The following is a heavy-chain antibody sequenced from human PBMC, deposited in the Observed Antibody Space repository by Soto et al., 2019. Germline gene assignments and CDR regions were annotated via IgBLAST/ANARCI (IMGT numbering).Heavy chain of an antibody. D-gene: IGHD3-10*01. V-gene: IGHV4-59*01. J-gene: IGHJ6*02. CDR3: ARGTRATQYYYYFYGMDA. Sequence: QVRLRGSGPRLVKPSETLSLTCSVSGGSINTYYWSWIRQPPGRGLEWIGYISYSGNTSYNPSLKSRLTMSLSSSKNPFSLKLSSVTAADTAVYYCARGTRATQYYYYFYGMDAWGPGTTVTVSS. CDR2: ISYSGNT. CDR1: GGSINTYY.